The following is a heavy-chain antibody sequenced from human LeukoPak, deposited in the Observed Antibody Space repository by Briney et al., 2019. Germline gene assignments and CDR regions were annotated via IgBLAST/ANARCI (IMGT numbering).Heavy chain of an antibody. Sequence: GGSLRLSCAASGFTFSSYWMSWVRQAPGKGLEWVSSISSSSSYIYYADSVKGRFTISRDNAKNSLYLQMNSLRAEDTAVYYCARVSWSAGMDVWGQGTTVTVSS. CDR1: GFTFSSYW. J-gene: IGHJ6*02. V-gene: IGHV3-21*01. CDR2: ISSSSSYI. D-gene: IGHD2-8*02. CDR3: ARVSWSAGMDV.